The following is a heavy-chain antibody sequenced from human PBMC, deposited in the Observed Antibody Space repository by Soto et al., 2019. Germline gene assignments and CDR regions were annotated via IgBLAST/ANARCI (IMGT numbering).Heavy chain of an antibody. J-gene: IGHJ4*02. CDR2: ISYDGNNK. D-gene: IGHD3-22*01. CDR1: GFTFSDCD. V-gene: IGHV3-30*18. Sequence: PGGSLRLSCVASGFTFSDCDMHWVRQAPGKGLEWVALISYDGNNKYFADSVKGRFTISRDNSKNTLYLQMNSLRAEDTAVYYCAKDAYYYDSSGYPINYFDYWGQGTLVTVSS. CDR3: AKDAYYYDSSGYPINYFDY.